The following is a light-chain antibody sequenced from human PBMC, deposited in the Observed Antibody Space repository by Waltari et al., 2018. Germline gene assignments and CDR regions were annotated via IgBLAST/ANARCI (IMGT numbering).Light chain of an antibody. CDR1: QSLVHSDGNTS. Sequence: DVVMTQSPLSLPVTLGQPASMSRRSLQSLVHSDGNTSLNWFQQRPGQSPRRLIYKVSRRDSGVPDRFSGSGSGTDFTLQISRVEAEDVGFYYCMQGTFWPRTFGQGTKVEI. J-gene: IGKJ1*01. CDR2: KVS. CDR3: MQGTFWPRT. V-gene: IGKV2-30*02.